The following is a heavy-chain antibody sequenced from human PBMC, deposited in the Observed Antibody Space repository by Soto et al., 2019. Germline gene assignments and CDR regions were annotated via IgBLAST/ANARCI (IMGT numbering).Heavy chain of an antibody. Sequence: PSETLSLTCTVSGSSISSYYWSWIRQPPGKRLEWIGYIYYSGTTNYNPSLKSRVTISVDTSKNQFSLKLSSVTAAVTAVYYCARADVDIVATTYYFDYWGQGTLVTVSS. D-gene: IGHD5-12*01. J-gene: IGHJ4*02. CDR2: IYYSGTT. V-gene: IGHV4-59*12. CDR3: ARADVDIVATTYYFDY. CDR1: GSSISSYY.